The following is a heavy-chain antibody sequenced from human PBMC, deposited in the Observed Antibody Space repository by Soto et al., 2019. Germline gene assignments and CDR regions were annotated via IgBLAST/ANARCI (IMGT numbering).Heavy chain of an antibody. Sequence: PSETLSLTCTVSGGSVSSGSYYWSWIRQPPGKGLEWIGYIYYSGSTNYNPSLKSRVTISVDTSKNQFSLKLSSVTAAETAVYYCARVEGAAAGTFGYCSYYAMDFWGQGPTVTGSS. CDR3: ARVEGAAAGTFGYCSYYAMDF. D-gene: IGHD6-13*01. CDR2: IYYSGST. J-gene: IGHJ6*02. CDR1: GGSVSSGSYY. V-gene: IGHV4-61*01.